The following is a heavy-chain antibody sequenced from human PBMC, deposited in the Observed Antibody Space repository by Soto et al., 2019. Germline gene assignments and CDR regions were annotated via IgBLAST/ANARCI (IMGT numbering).Heavy chain of an antibody. J-gene: IGHJ6*03. CDR2: ISWNSGSI. CDR3: AKDATQYYYYYMDV. Sequence: VQLVESGGGLVQPGRSLRLSCAASGFTFDDYAMHWVRQAPGKGLEWVSGISWNSGSIGYADSVKGRFTISRDNAKNSLYLQMNSLRAEDTALYYCAKDATQYYYYYMDVWGKGTTVTVSS. CDR1: GFTFDDYA. D-gene: IGHD5-12*01. V-gene: IGHV3-9*01.